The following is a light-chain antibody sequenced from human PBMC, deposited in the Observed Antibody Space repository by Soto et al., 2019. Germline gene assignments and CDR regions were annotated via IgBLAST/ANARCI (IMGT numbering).Light chain of an antibody. V-gene: IGLV2-11*01. J-gene: IGLJ1*01. CDR2: DVS. CDR1: SSDVGEYKY. Sequence: QSALTQPRSVSGSPGQSVTISCTGTSSDVGEYKYVSWYQQHPGKAPKLMIHDVSERPSGVPDRFSGSKSGNTASLTISGLQAEDEADYYCCSYAGSSYGFGTGTKLTVL. CDR3: CSYAGSSYG.